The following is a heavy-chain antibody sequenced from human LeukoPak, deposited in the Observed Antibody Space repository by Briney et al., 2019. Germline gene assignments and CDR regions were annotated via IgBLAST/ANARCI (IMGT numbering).Heavy chain of an antibody. CDR2: ISYDGSNK. D-gene: IGHD3-22*01. CDR3: AKDRNYYDSSGYFDY. J-gene: IGHJ4*02. V-gene: IGHV3-30*18. CDR1: GFXFSSYG. Sequence: GGSLRLSCAASGFXFSSYGMHWVRQAPGKGLEWVAVISYDGSNKYYADSVKGRFTISRDNSKNTLYLQMNSLRAEDTAVYYCAKDRNYYDSSGYFDYWGQGTLVTVSS.